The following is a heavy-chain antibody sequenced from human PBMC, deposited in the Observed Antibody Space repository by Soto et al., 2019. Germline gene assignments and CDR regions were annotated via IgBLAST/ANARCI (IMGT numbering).Heavy chain of an antibody. J-gene: IGHJ4*02. V-gene: IGHV4-4*02. CDR1: GASIRRGHW. Sequence: GTLSLTCAVSGASIRRGHWWNWVRQPPGKGLEWIGEIFHTGTTTYNPSLKSRVTISVDESKNLFSLELRSISAADTAVYYCARLAQQHLAFDSWGQGTLVTVSS. CDR3: ARLAQQHLAFDS. CDR2: IFHTGTT. D-gene: IGHD6-13*01.